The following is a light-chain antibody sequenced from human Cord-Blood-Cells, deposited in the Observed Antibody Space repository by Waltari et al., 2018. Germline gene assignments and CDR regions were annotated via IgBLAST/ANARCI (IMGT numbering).Light chain of an antibody. CDR1: SSDLGGYNY. J-gene: IGLJ3*02. CDR2: DVS. CDR3: CSYAGSYTWV. V-gene: IGLV2-11*01. Sequence: QSALTQPRSASGSPGQSVPISCTGTSSDLGGYNYVSWYQQHPGKAPKLMMYDVSKRPSGVPDRFSGSKSGNTASLTISGLQAEDEADYYCCSYAGSYTWVFGGGTKLTVL.